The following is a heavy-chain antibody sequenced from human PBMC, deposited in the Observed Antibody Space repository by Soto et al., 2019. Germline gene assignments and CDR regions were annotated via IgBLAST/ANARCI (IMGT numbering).Heavy chain of an antibody. Sequence: SETLSLTCTVSGGSISSYYWSWIRQPPGKGLEWIGYIYYSGSTNYNPSLKSRVTISVDTSKNQFSLKLSSVTAADTAVYYCAREIGCSGGSCYSGIQYNWFDPWGQGTLVTVSS. J-gene: IGHJ5*02. CDR1: GGSISSYY. CDR3: AREIGCSGGSCYSGIQYNWFDP. V-gene: IGHV4-59*01. D-gene: IGHD2-15*01. CDR2: IYYSGST.